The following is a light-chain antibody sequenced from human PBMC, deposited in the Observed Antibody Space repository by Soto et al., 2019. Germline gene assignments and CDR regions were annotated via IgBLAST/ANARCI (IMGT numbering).Light chain of an antibody. CDR1: QSVSSN. Sequence: EIVMTQSPATLSVSPGERATLSCRASQSVSSNLAWYQQKPGQAPRLLIYGASTRANGIPPRFSGSGSGTEFTLTISSLQSEDLAVYYCQQYNDWPPWTFGQGTKVEIK. V-gene: IGKV3-15*01. J-gene: IGKJ1*01. CDR2: GAS. CDR3: QQYNDWPPWT.